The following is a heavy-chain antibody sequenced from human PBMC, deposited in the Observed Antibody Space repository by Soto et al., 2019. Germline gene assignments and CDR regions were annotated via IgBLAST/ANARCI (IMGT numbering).Heavy chain of an antibody. CDR2: INYSGST. Sequence: ETLSLTCTVSGGSISSYYWSWIRQPPGKGLEWIGYINYSGSTSYNLSLKSRVTISVDTSKNQFSLKLISVTAADTAVYYCARYPRDGYNYGSFDIWGQGTMVTVSS. CDR3: ARYPRDGYNYGSFDI. V-gene: IGHV4-59*01. J-gene: IGHJ3*02. CDR1: GGSISSYY. D-gene: IGHD5-12*01.